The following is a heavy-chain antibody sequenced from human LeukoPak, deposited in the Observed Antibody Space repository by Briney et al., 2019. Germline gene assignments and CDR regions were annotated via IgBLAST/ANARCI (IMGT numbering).Heavy chain of an antibody. CDR2: IKQEGSEK. J-gene: IGHJ5*02. CDR1: GFTFSSYW. D-gene: IGHD3-3*01. CDR3: ARATRPGYDFWSGYYS. Sequence: GGSLRLSCAASGFTFSSYWMSWVRQAPGKGLEWVANIKQEGSEKYYVDSVKGRFTISGDNAKNSLYLQMNSLRAEDTAVYYCARATRPGYDFWSGYYSWGQGTLVTVSS. V-gene: IGHV3-7*01.